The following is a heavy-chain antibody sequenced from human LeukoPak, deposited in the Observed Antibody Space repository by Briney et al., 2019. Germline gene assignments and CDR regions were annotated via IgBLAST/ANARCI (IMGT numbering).Heavy chain of an antibody. J-gene: IGHJ4*02. D-gene: IGHD3-22*01. CDR3: ARVAYYYDSSGYYPRRYFDY. Sequence: GGSLRLSCAASGFTFSSYWMHWVRQAPGKGLVWVSRINSDGSSTSYADSVKGRFTISRDNAKNTLYLQMNSLRAEDTAVYYCARVAYYYDSSGYYPRRYFDYWGQGTLVTVSS. CDR2: INSDGSST. CDR1: GFTFSSYW. V-gene: IGHV3-74*01.